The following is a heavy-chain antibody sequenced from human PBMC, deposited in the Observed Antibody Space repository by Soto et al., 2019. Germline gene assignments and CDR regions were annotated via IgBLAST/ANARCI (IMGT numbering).Heavy chain of an antibody. CDR3: ARVPYCTNGVCGRNWFEP. J-gene: IGHJ5*02. CDR2: IIPILGIA. CDR1: GGTFSSYT. V-gene: IGHV1-69*02. Sequence: SVKVSCKASGGTFSSYTISWVRQAPGQGLEWMGRIIPILGIANYAQKFQGRVTITADKSTSTAYMELSSLRSEDTAVYYCARVPYCTNGVCGRNWFEPWGQGTLVTVSS. D-gene: IGHD2-8*01.